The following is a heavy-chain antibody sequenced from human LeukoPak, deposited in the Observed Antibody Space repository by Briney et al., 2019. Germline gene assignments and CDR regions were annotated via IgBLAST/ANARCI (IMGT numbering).Heavy chain of an antibody. Sequence: GGSLRLSCAASGFTFSSYAMSWVRQAPGKGLEWVSAISGSGGSTYYADSVKGRFTISRDNSKNTLYLQMNSLRAEDTAVYYCAKVVDSCSSTSCPYDAFDIWGQGTMVTVSS. J-gene: IGHJ3*02. CDR3: AKVVDSCSSTSCPYDAFDI. D-gene: IGHD2-2*01. CDR2: ISGSGGST. CDR1: GFTFSSYA. V-gene: IGHV3-23*01.